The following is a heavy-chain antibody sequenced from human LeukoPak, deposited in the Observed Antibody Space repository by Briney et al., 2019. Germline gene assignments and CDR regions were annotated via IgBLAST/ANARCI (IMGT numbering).Heavy chain of an antibody. Sequence: PSETLSLTRTVSGDSISSSNYYWGWIRQPPGKGLEGIGSIYYGGITYYNPSLKSRVTISVDTSKNQFSLKLSSVTAADTAVYYCARDRLRWPKIDYWGQGSLVTVSS. CDR3: ARDRLRWPKIDY. J-gene: IGHJ4*02. CDR1: GDSISSSNYY. D-gene: IGHD4-23*01. V-gene: IGHV4-39*07. CDR2: IYYGGIT.